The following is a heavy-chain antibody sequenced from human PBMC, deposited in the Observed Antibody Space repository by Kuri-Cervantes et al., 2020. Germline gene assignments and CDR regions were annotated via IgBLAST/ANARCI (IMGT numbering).Heavy chain of an antibody. CDR2: ISAYNGNA. J-gene: IGHJ3*01. Sequence: ASVKVSCKASGYTFTSFGISWVRQAPGQGLEWMGWISAYNGNANYAQKFQGRVTMTEDTSTDTAYMELSSLRSEDTAVYYCARSLRLRRVAGTSLVFGRWGQGTMVTVSS. D-gene: IGHD6-19*01. V-gene: IGHV1-18*01. CDR1: GYTFTSFG. CDR3: ARSLRLRRVAGTSLVFGR.